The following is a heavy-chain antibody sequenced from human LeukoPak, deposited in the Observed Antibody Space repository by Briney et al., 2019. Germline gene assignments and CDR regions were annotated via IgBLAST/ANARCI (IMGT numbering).Heavy chain of an antibody. Sequence: GGSLRLSCAASGFTFSNYAMTWVRQAPGKGLEWVSAISGSGGSTYYADSVKGRFTISRDNAKNSLYLQMNSLRAEDTAVYYCARDVSQQQLVRVGAFDIWGQGTMVTVSS. CDR3: ARDVSQQQLVRVGAFDI. J-gene: IGHJ3*02. CDR1: GFTFSNYA. D-gene: IGHD6-13*01. V-gene: IGHV3-23*01. CDR2: ISGSGGST.